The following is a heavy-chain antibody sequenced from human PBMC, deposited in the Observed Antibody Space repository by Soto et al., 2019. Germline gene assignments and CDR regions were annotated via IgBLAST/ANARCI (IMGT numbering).Heavy chain of an antibody. V-gene: IGHV3-53*01. CDR3: GRNPFGVSSDGVVV. CDR2: LYSTNVA. J-gene: IGHJ4*02. CDR1: EFPVTTNY. Sequence: EVQVVESGGGLIQPGGSLRLSCAASEFPVTTNYLTWVRQAPGKGLEWVSLLYSTNVAHYADSVRGRFTISRDIYKNMFYLEMNSLRAEDTAVYYCGRNPFGVSSDGVVVWGQGTLVTVSS. D-gene: IGHD3-3*01.